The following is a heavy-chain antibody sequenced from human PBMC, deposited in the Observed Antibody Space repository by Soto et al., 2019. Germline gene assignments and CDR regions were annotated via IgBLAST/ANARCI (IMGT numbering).Heavy chain of an antibody. J-gene: IGHJ4*02. CDR3: AHRLTVNRVNWNYGAFDY. CDR1: GFSLSTNGVG. V-gene: IGHV2-5*02. Sequence: SGPTLVNPTQTLTLTCTFSGFSLSTNGVGVGWIRQPPGKALEWLALIYWDDDKRYNPSLKSRLTITKDTSKNQVVLTMTNMDPVDTATYSCAHRLTVNRVNWNYGAFDYWGQGTLVTVSS. D-gene: IGHD1-7*01. CDR2: IYWDDDK.